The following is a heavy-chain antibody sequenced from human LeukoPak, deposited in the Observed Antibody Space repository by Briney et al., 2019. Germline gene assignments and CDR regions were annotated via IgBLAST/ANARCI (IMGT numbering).Heavy chain of an antibody. CDR2: VYHRGTT. D-gene: IGHD5-18*01. Sequence: PSETLSLTCAVSDYSISSGYYWGWIRQPPGKGLEWIGNVYHRGTTLYNPSLKSRVTISVDTSKNQFSLMLRSVTAADTAVYYCARDKHSYGQHFLDYWGQGTLVPVSS. CDR1: DYSISSGYY. V-gene: IGHV4-38-2*02. CDR3: ARDKHSYGQHFLDY. J-gene: IGHJ4*02.